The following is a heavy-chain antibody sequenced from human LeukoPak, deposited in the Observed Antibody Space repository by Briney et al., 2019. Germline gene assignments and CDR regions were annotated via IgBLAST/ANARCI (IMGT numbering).Heavy chain of an antibody. D-gene: IGHD3-16*01. CDR3: ARTPRGEFSDY. J-gene: IGHJ4*02. CDR1: GGSISSYY. V-gene: IGHV4-59*01. CDR2: IHYSGST. Sequence: SETLSLTCSVAGGSISSYYWSWIRQPPGKGLEWIGYIHYSGSTNYNPALKSRVTISADTSNNQFSLKLISVTAADTAVYYCARTPRGEFSDYWDQGTLVTVSS.